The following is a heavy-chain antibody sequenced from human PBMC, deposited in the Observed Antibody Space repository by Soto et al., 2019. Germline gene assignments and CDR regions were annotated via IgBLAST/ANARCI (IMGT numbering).Heavy chain of an antibody. CDR1: GGSISSSSYY. J-gene: IGHJ6*02. CDR2: IYYSGST. CDR3: ERHGDYVWWSYSYGMDV. D-gene: IGHD3-16*01. V-gene: IGHV4-39*01. Sequence: QLQLQESGPGLVKPSETLSLTCTVSGGSISSSSYYWGWIRQPPGKGLEWIGSIYYSGSTYYNPSLKSRVIIYVDTSENQFSLKLRSVTAADTAVYYCERHGDYVWWSYSYGMDVWGQGTTVTVSS.